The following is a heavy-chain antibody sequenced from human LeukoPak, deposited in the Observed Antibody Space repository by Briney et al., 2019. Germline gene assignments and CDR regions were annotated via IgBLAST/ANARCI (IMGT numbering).Heavy chain of an antibody. CDR1: GISITTYY. D-gene: IGHD1-26*01. CDR2: IHYSGST. Sequence: KTSETLSLTCTVSGISITTYYWSWIRQPPGKGLEWIGLIHYSGSTTYNPSLKSRATISIDTSKNQFSLHLSSVTAADTAVYYCARDIREVGDSHYFDYWGRGALVTVTS. J-gene: IGHJ4*02. V-gene: IGHV4-59*01. CDR3: ARDIREVGDSHYFDY.